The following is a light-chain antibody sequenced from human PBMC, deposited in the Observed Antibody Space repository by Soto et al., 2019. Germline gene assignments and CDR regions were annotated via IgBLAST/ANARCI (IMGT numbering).Light chain of an antibody. J-gene: IGLJ3*02. Sequence: QSALTQPASVSGSAGQSITISCSGTMRDVGAYNLVSWYQQHPGTAPKLIIYEVRNRPSGISARFSGYRSGNTASLTISGLQSEDEGDYYCSAYTARSTLGFGGGTKLTVL. CDR1: MRDVGAYNL. CDR2: EVR. V-gene: IGLV2-14*01. CDR3: SAYTARSTLG.